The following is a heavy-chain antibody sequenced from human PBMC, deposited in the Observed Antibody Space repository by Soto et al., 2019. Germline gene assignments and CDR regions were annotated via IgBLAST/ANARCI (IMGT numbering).Heavy chain of an antibody. CDR3: ARDDFFCDGGGCGGIALDV. CDR2: IQSGGTT. V-gene: IGHV3-66*01. J-gene: IGHJ6*04. D-gene: IGHD2-15*01. CDR1: GFTVSSKY. Sequence: EVQLVESGGGLVQPGGSLRLSCAASGFTVSSKYMTWVRQAPGKGLEWVSLIQSGGTTYYADSVKGRFTISRDTSENTLHLQIDSLRVAATAVYFCARDDFFCDGGGCGGIALDVWGTGTTVTVSS.